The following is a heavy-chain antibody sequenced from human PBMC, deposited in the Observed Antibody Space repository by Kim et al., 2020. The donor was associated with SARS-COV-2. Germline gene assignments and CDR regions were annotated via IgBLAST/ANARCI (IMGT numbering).Heavy chain of an antibody. D-gene: IGHD3-16*01. CDR2: GST. CDR3: ARGTIGFDY. J-gene: IGHJ4*02. Sequence: GSTCYADSVTGRFTISRDNSKNTLYLQMNSLRAENTAVYYCARGTIGFDYWGQGTLVTVSS. V-gene: IGHV3-23*01.